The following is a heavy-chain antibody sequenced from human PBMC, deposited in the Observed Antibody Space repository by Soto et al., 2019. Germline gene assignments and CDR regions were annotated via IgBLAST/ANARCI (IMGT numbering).Heavy chain of an antibody. J-gene: IGHJ6*03. CDR1: GFTFSSYA. V-gene: IGHV3-23*01. CDR2: ISGSGGST. CDR3: AKGSPHCSGGSCYDYYYYYYYMDV. D-gene: IGHD2-15*01. Sequence: GESLKISCAASGFTFSSYAMSWVRQAPGKGLEWVSAISGSGGSTYYADSVKGRFTISRDNSKNTLYLQMNSLRAEDTAVYYCAKGSPHCSGGSCYDYYYYYYYMDVWGKGTTVTVSS.